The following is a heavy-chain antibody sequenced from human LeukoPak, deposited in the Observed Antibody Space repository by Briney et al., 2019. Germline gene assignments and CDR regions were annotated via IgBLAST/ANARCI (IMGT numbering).Heavy chain of an antibody. CDR2: TYYRSKWYN. Sequence: SQTLSLTCAISGDSVSSNSAAWNWIRQSPSRGLEWLGRTYYRSKWYNDYAVSVKRRITINPDTSKNQFSLQLNSVTPEDTAVCYFLGQVFYGGTAMGHYPFDYWGQGTLVTVSS. V-gene: IGHV6-1*01. J-gene: IGHJ4*02. D-gene: IGHD4-17*01. CDR1: GDSVSSNSAA. CDR3: LGQVFYGGTAMGHYPFDY.